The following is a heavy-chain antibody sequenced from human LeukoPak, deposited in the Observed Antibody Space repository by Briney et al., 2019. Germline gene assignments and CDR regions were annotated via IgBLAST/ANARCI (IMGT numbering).Heavy chain of an antibody. CDR3: ARDYYDFWSGVLDY. J-gene: IGHJ4*02. Sequence: KPSETLSLTCTVSGGSISSGSYYWSWIRQPAGKGLEWIGRIYTSGSTNYNPSLKSRVTISVDTSKNQFSLKLSSVTAADTAVYYCARDYYDFWSGVLDYWGQGTLVTVSS. CDR2: IYTSGST. V-gene: IGHV4-61*02. D-gene: IGHD3-3*01. CDR1: GGSISSGSYY.